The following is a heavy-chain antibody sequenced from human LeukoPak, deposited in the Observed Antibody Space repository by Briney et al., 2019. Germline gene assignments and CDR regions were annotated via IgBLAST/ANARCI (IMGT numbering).Heavy chain of an antibody. Sequence: GESLKISCACSGYGFTSYWIAWVRQVPGKGLEWMGIIDPFDSDTRYSPSFEGQVTISADKSINTAYLQWSSLKASDTAIYYCARLETRHNWFDPWGQGTLVTVSS. CDR3: ARLETRHNWFDP. V-gene: IGHV5-51*01. J-gene: IGHJ5*02. D-gene: IGHD5-24*01. CDR2: IDPFDSDT. CDR1: GYGFTSYW.